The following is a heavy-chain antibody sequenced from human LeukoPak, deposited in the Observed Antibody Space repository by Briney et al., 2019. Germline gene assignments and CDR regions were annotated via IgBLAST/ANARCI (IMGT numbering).Heavy chain of an antibody. D-gene: IGHD5-18*01. CDR2: IFTSGST. Sequence: SETLSLTCTVSGGSISSYYWSWIRQPAGKGLEWIGRIFTSGSTNYNPSLKSRVTISVDKSKSHFSLKLSSVTAADTAVYYCARDTAIQQNYYYYYMDVWGKGTTVTVSS. J-gene: IGHJ6*03. CDR1: GGSISSYY. V-gene: IGHV4-4*07. CDR3: ARDTAIQQNYYYYYMDV.